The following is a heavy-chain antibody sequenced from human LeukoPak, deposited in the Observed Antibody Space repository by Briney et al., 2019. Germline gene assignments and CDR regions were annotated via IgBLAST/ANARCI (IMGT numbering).Heavy chain of an antibody. V-gene: IGHV1-8*01. D-gene: IGHD1-26*01. CDR2: MNPNSGNT. CDR1: GYTFTSYD. CDR3: AKDVVGATEGDFDY. Sequence: ASVKVSCKASGYTFTSYDVNWVRQATGQGLEWMGWMNPNSGNTGYAQKFQGRVTMTRNTSISTAYMELSSLRAEDTALYYCAKDVVGATEGDFDYWGQGTLVTVSS. J-gene: IGHJ4*02.